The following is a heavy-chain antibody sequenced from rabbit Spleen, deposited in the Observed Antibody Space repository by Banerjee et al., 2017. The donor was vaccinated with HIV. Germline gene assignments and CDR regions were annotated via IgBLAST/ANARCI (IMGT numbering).Heavy chain of an antibody. V-gene: IGHV1S40*01. CDR3: GRSSYAGYAGYGYGFNL. CDR1: GVSLNDKDV. CDR2: INIVTGKS. Sequence: QSLEESGGDLVKPEGSLTLTCKASGVSLNDKDVMCWVRQAPGKGLEWIACINIVTGKSVYASWAKGRFIMSRPSSTTVTLQMTSLTAADTATYFCGRSSYAGYAGYGYGFNLWGQGTLVTVS. J-gene: IGHJ4*01. D-gene: IGHD7-1*01.